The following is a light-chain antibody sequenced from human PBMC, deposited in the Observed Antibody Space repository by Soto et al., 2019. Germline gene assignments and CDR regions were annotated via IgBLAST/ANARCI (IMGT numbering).Light chain of an antibody. V-gene: IGLV1-40*01. J-gene: IGLJ1*01. CDR2: GNT. Sequence: QSVLTQPPSVSGAPGQRVIISCTGSSSNIGAGYDVHWYQQLPGTAPKLLIYGNTNRPSGVPDRFSGSKSGTSASLAITGLQAEDEADYYCQSHDTSLSGYVFGTGTKLTVL. CDR1: SSNIGAGYD. CDR3: QSHDTSLSGYV.